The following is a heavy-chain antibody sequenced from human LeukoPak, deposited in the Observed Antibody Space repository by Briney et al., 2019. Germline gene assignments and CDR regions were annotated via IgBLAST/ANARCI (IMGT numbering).Heavy chain of an antibody. V-gene: IGHV3-73*01. CDR1: GFPFSASA. J-gene: IGHJ4*02. D-gene: IGHD5-24*01. Sequence: PGGSLKLSVPASGFPFSASAMHWFGQASGKGREGFARIRGKANSYATAYAASVKGRFTISRDDSKNTAYLQMNSPKTEDTAVYYCTTSQAGDGYNSYYFDYWGQGTLVTVSS. CDR2: IRGKANSYAT. CDR3: TTSQAGDGYNSYYFDY.